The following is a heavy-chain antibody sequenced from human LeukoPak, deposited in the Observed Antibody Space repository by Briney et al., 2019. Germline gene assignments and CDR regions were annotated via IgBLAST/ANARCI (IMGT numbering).Heavy chain of an antibody. J-gene: IGHJ3*02. CDR2: ISGSGGST. CDR3: AKAPPRTSSYPDAFDI. Sequence: GGSLRLSCAASGFTFSSYAMSWVRQAPGKGLEWVSAISGSGGSTYYADSVKGRFTISRDNSKNTLYLQMNSLRAEDTAVYYCAKAPPRTSSYPDAFDIWGQGTMVTVSS. D-gene: IGHD2-2*01. CDR1: GFTFSSYA. V-gene: IGHV3-23*01.